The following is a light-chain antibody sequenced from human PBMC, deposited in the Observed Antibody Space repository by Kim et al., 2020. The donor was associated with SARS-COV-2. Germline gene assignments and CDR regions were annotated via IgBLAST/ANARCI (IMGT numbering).Light chain of an antibody. J-gene: IGLJ1*01. Sequence: GQSVTISCTGTSRVGDHYEYVSWYQQPPGKAPKFIIYDVNRRPSGVPDRFSGSKSGNTASLTVSGLQAEDEAHYYCSSYAGTNNYVFGTGTKVTVL. CDR3: SSYAGTNNYV. CDR1: SRVGDHYEY. V-gene: IGLV2-8*01. CDR2: DVN.